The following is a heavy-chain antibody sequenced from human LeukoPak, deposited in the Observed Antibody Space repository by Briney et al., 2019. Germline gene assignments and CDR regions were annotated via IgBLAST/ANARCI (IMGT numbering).Heavy chain of an antibody. CDR2: ISYDGSNK. CDR1: GFTFSSYG. J-gene: IGHJ4*02. V-gene: IGHV3-30*18. CDR3: AKDLAVVVVVADAFDY. D-gene: IGHD2-15*01. Sequence: PGGSLRLSCAASGFTFSSYGMHWVRQAPGKGLEWVAVISYDGSNKYYADSVKGRFTISRDNSKNTLYLQMNSLRAEDTAVYYCAKDLAVVVVVADAFDYWGRGTLVTLSS.